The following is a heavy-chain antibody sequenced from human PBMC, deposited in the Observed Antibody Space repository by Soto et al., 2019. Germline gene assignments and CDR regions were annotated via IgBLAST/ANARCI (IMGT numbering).Heavy chain of an antibody. CDR1: GYTFTSYG. CDR2: ISAYNGNT. J-gene: IGHJ4*02. D-gene: IGHD3-3*01. V-gene: IGHV1-18*01. CDR3: ARAPIDFWSGRHDY. Sequence: QVQLVQSGAEVKKPGASVKVSCKASGYTFTSYGISWVRQAPGQGLEWMGWISAYNGNTNYAQKLQGRVTMTTDTXXSTASMELRSLRSDDTAVYYCARAPIDFWSGRHDYWGQGTLVTVSS.